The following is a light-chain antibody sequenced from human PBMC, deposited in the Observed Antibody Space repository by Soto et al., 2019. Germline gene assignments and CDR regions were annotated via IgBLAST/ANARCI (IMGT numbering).Light chain of an antibody. CDR3: SSYTSSSTLV. CDR1: RSYVGGYNY. Sequence: QSALTQSASVSGSPGQSITISCTGTRSYVGGYNYVSWYQQHPGKVPKLMIFDFSSRPSGVSNRFSGSKSGNTASLTISGLQAEDEADYYCSSYTSSSTLVFGTGTKVTVL. CDR2: DFS. J-gene: IGLJ1*01. V-gene: IGLV2-14*01.